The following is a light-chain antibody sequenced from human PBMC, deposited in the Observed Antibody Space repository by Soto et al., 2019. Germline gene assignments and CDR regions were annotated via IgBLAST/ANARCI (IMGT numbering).Light chain of an antibody. CDR3: QQYCSSPRT. CDR1: QGINTK. J-gene: IGKJ1*01. Sequence: MQSPGTLSVSTGEKATLSCRAAQGINTKFAWYQQKSGQAPRLLIYDVSNWATGIPDRFSGSGSGTDFTLTISRLEPEDFAVYYCQQYCSSPRTFGQGTKVDIK. V-gene: IGKV3-20*01. CDR2: DVS.